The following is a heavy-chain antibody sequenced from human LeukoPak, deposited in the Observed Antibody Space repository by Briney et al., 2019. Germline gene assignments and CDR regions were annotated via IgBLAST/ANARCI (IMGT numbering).Heavy chain of an antibody. J-gene: IGHJ3*02. V-gene: IGHV3-11*01. D-gene: IGHD4-23*01. Sequence: GGSLRLSCAASGFTFSDYYMSYIRQAPGKGLEWLSYISTSGSVTYYADSVKGRFTVSRDNANKSLYLQMNSLRVEDTAVYYCARVRRGGRPTDAFEIWGQGTMVTVSS. CDR3: ARVRRGGRPTDAFEI. CDR1: GFTFSDYY. CDR2: ISTSGSVT.